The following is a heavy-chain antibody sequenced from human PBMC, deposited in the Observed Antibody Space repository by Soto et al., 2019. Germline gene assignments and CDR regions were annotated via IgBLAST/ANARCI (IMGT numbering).Heavy chain of an antibody. J-gene: IGHJ4*02. CDR2: FVPLFGTT. D-gene: IGHD3-16*01. CDR3: ATRALGVSSPPYLDN. V-gene: IGHV1-69*06. CDR1: GGTFRGYV. Sequence: QLVQSGSEVKKPGSSVKVSCQSSGGTFRGYVVTWVRQAPGQGLEWMGEFVPLFGTTKYAQSFSARIKRSAEKTPSTPNRELRTQKPANWAVSYGATRALGVSSPPYLDNWGQGTLVTVSS.